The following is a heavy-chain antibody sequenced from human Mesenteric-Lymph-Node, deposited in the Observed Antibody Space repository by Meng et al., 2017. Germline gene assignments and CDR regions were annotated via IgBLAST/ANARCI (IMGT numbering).Heavy chain of an antibody. D-gene: IGHD3-10*01. CDR2: ISAYNGNT. Sequence: ASVKVSCKASGYTFTSYGISWVRQAPGQGLEWMGWISAYNGNTNYAQKLQGRVTMTTDTSTSTAYMELRSLRSEDTAGYYCASLYGSGSYDGYWGQGKQVNGAS. CDR3: ASLYGSGSYDGY. V-gene: IGHV1-18*01. J-gene: IGHJ4*02. CDR1: GYTFTSYG.